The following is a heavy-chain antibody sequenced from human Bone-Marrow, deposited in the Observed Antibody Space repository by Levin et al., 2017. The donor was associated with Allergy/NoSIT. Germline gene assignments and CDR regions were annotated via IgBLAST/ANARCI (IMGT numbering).Heavy chain of an antibody. Sequence: GESLKISCAASGFTFSRHSMNWVRQAPGKGLEWISYIGTSTDSLYYADSVKGRFTISRDDAKSSLYLQMNSLRDEDTAVYYCARDLYSSGWHLDYWGQGTLVTVSS. V-gene: IGHV3-48*02. CDR3: ARDLYSSGWHLDY. J-gene: IGHJ4*02. CDR2: IGTSTDSL. CDR1: GFTFSRHS. D-gene: IGHD6-19*01.